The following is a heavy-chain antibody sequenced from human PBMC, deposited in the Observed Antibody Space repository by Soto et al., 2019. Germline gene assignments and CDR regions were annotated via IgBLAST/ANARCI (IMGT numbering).Heavy chain of an antibody. CDR1: GGSISSGGYY. V-gene: IGHV4-31*03. CDR2: IYYIGST. Sequence: LSETLSLTCTVSGGSISSGGYYWSWIRQHPGKVLEWIVYIYYIGSTYYNPSLKSRVTISLDTSNNQFSLTLSSVTASYTAVYYSARSIDYWGQGTLVTVSS. J-gene: IGHJ4*02. CDR3: ARSIDY.